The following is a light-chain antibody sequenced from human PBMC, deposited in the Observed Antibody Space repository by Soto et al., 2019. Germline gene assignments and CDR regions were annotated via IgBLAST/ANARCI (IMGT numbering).Light chain of an antibody. CDR2: GAS. J-gene: IGKJ1*01. V-gene: IGKV3-20*01. Sequence: EMVLTQSPGSLSLSPGERATLSCRASQTVTRSYLAWYQQKPGQAPRLLIYGASSRATGIPDRFSGSGSGTDFTLSISGLEPEDFAVYYCQQYGNWPPWTFGPGTKVDIK. CDR1: QTVTRSY. CDR3: QQYGNWPPWT.